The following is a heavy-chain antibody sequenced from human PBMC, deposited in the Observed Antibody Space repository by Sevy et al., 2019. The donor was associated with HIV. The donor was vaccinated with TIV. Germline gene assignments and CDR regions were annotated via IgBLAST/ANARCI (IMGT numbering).Heavy chain of an antibody. CDR3: KRYIGVFRRGSYYNCFGV. CDR1: GYTFTNND. J-gene: IGHJ6*02. V-gene: IGHV1-8*03. Sequence: ASVKVSCKTSGYTFTNNDINWLRQAAGQGLEWMGWMTTDSGRAGYAQRFQGRVTFTRDPSRSTAYMEWSNLTSDDMAVYYCKRYIGVFRRGSYYNCFGVWGQGTSVTVSS. D-gene: IGHD3-10*01. CDR2: MTTDSGRA.